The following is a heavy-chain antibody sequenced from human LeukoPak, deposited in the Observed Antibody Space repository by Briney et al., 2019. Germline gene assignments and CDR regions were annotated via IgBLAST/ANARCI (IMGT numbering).Heavy chain of an antibody. CDR3: AKDGVVCSFDY. CDR2: ISYDGSNK. CDR1: GFTFSSYG. D-gene: IGHD2-15*01. Sequence: PGGSLRLFCAASGFTFSSYGMHWVRQAPGKGLEWVAVISYDGSNKYYADSVKGRFTISRDNSKNTLYLQMNSLRAEDTAVYYCAKDGVVCSFDYWGQGTLVTVSS. J-gene: IGHJ4*02. V-gene: IGHV3-30*18.